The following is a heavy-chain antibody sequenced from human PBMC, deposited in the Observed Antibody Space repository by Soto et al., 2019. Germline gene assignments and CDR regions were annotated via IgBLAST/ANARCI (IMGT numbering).Heavy chain of an antibody. CDR3: ATNYYDSSGSGAFDI. V-gene: IGHV1-24*01. CDR2: FDPEDGET. J-gene: IGHJ3*02. D-gene: IGHD3-22*01. Sequence: VASVKVSCKVSGYTLTELSMHWVRQAPGKGLEWMGGFDPEDGETIYAQKFQGRVTMTEDTSTDTAYMELGSLRSEDTAVYYCATNYYDSSGSGAFDIWGQGTMVTGSS. CDR1: GYTLTELS.